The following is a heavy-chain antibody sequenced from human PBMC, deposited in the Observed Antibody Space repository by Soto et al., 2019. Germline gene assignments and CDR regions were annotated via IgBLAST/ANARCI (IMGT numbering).Heavy chain of an antibody. V-gene: IGHV3-66*01. CDR3: AREGPDCTTTSFHQRGFDY. D-gene: IGHD2-2*01. CDR2: IYGGGNT. Sequence: EVQLVESGGGLVQPGESLRLSCSASGFTVSINYMSWIRQGPGKGLEWVSIIYGGGNTNYADSVKGRFTLSRDDSKNILYLQMNSLRAEDTAVYYCAREGPDCTTTSFHQRGFDYWGQGTLVTVSS. J-gene: IGHJ4*02. CDR1: GFTVSINY.